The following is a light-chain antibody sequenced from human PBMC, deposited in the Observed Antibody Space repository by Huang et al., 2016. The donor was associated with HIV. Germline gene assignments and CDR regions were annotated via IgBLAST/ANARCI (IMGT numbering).Light chain of an antibody. J-gene: IGKJ4*01. V-gene: IGKV4-1*01. CDR2: GAS. CDR1: QTFLDNSKSDSF. CDR3: QQYSTIPT. Sequence: DIVVTQSPDSLAVFLGARAPTNCKASQTFLDNSKSDSFKAWYQQRPGQSPKLLIHGASARQSGVPERFSGSVSETNFTLTINGLQPEDVAIYFCQQYSTIPTFGGGTKVDI.